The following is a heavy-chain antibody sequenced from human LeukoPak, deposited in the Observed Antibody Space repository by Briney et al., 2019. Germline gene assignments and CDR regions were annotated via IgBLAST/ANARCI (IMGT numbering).Heavy chain of an antibody. V-gene: IGHV1-2*02. Sequence: GASVKVSCKASGYTFTAYYIHWVRQAPGQGLEGMGWINPNSGATNYAQKFQGRVTMTRDTSISSSYMELSSLTSDDAAVYYCARALYNWNDVGYDYWGQGTLVTVSS. CDR3: ARALYNWNDVGYDY. J-gene: IGHJ4*02. CDR2: INPNSGAT. CDR1: GYTFTAYY. D-gene: IGHD1-1*01.